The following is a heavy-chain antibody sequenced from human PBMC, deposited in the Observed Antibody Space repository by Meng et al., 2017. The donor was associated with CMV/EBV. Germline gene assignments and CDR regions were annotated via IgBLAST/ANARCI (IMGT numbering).Heavy chain of an antibody. V-gene: IGHV1-18*01. D-gene: IGHD2-2*01. CDR3: ARAGAYCSSTSCSPGAFDI. J-gene: IGHJ3*02. CDR1: AYTFTSYG. CDR2: IISYNGNT. Sequence: ASVQVSCKASAYTFTSYGISCVRQAPGQGLEWMGWIISYNGNTNYAQKLQGRVTMTTDTSTSTAYMGLMSLRSDDTAVYYCARAGAYCSSTSCSPGAFDIWGQGTMVTVSS.